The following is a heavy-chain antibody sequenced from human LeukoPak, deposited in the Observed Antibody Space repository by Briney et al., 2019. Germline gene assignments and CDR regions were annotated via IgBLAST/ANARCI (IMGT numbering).Heavy chain of an antibody. CDR2: INPNSGGT. D-gene: IGHD1-26*01. J-gene: IGHJ3*02. CDR3: ARGNDGSSRGFRAFDI. Sequence: GASVKVSCKVSGYTLTELSMHWVRQAPGQGLEWMGWINPNSGGTNYAQKFQGWVTMTRDTSISTAYMELSRLRSDDTAVYYCARGNDGSSRGFRAFDIWGQGTMVTVSS. CDR1: GYTLTELS. V-gene: IGHV1-2*04.